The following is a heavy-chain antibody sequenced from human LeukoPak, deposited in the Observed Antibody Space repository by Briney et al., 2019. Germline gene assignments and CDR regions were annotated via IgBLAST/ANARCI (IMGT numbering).Heavy chain of an antibody. CDR1: GYTFTSYG. CDR2: ISAYNGNT. V-gene: IGHV1-18*01. D-gene: IGHD3-22*01. Sequence: GASVKVSCKASGYTFTSYGISWVRQAPGQGLEWMGWISAYNGNTNYAQKLQGRVTMTTDTSTSTAYMELRSLRSDDTAVYYCARVGWVYDSSSYPDYWGQGTLVTVSS. J-gene: IGHJ4*02. CDR3: ARVGWVYDSSSYPDY.